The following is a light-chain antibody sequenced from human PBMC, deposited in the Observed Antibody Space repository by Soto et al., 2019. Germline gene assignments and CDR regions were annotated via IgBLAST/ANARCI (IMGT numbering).Light chain of an antibody. CDR2: GAS. CDR1: QNINSW. CDR3: LQHNSYPWT. Sequence: ASQNINSWLAWYQQKPGKVPKRLIHGASSLQGGVPSRFSGSGSGTEFTLTISSLQPEDFATYYCLQHNSYPWTFGQGTKVDIK. V-gene: IGKV1-17*03. J-gene: IGKJ1*01.